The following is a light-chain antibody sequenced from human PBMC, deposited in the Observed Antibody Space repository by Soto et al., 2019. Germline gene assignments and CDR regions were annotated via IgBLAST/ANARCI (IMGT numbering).Light chain of an antibody. Sequence: EIVLTQSPGTLSLSPGERATLSCRASQSVISNYLVWYQQKPGQAPRLLIYGASSRATGIPDRFSGSGSGTDFTLTISRLEPEDFATYYCQQYNTYWTFGQGTKVEIK. CDR3: QQYNTYWT. CDR1: QSVISNY. J-gene: IGKJ1*01. V-gene: IGKV3-20*01. CDR2: GAS.